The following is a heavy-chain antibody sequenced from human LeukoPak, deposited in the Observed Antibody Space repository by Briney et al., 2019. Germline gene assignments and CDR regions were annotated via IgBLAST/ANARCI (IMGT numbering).Heavy chain of an antibody. CDR2: INAGNGNT. CDR1: GYPFTSYA. V-gene: IGHV1-3*01. Sequence: ASVKVSFKASGYPFTSYAMHWVRQAPGQRLAWMGWINAGNGNTKYSQKFQGRVTITRDTSASTAYMELSSLRSEDTAVYYCARDPCSGGSCYIHPFDYWGQGTLVTVSS. J-gene: IGHJ4*02. D-gene: IGHD2-15*01. CDR3: ARDPCSGGSCYIHPFDY.